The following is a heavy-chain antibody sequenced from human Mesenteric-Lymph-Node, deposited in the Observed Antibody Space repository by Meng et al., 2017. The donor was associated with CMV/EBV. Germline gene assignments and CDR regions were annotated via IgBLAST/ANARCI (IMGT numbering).Heavy chain of an antibody. CDR3: AREGQTETIDY. V-gene: IGHV3-48*03. Sequence: GSLGLSCEASGFTFSSFEMNLVRQAPGKGLEWVSYIGSSGSTIHYADSVKGRFTISRDNAKNSLYLQMNSLRAEDTAVYYCAREGQTETIDYWGQGTLVTVSS. CDR2: IGSSGSTI. D-gene: IGHD1-14*01. J-gene: IGHJ4*02. CDR1: GFTFSSFE.